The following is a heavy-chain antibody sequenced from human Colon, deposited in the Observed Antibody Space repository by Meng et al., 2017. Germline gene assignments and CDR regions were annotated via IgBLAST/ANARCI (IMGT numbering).Heavy chain of an antibody. CDR1: GFTFDDYG. D-gene: IGHD3/OR15-3a*01. CDR3: AKGRTSDY. Sequence: VQLVGSGGGVVRPGGSLRLSCAASGFTFDDYGMSWVRQAPGKGLEWVSAISNSGTSTYDADSVKGRFTISRDNSRNTLYLQMNSLRAEDTAVYYCAKGRTSDYWGQGTLVTVSS. CDR2: ISNSGTST. J-gene: IGHJ4*02. V-gene: IGHV3-23*04.